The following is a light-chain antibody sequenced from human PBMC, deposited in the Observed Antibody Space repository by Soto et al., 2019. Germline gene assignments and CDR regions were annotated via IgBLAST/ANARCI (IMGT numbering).Light chain of an antibody. Sequence: QSALTQPASVSGSPGQSITISCTGTSSDVGGYNYVSWYQQHPGKAPKLMIYDVSNRPSGVSNRFSGSNSGNKASLTISGLQDEDEADYYCSSYTSSSAYVFGTGTKVTVL. J-gene: IGLJ1*01. V-gene: IGLV2-14*01. CDR3: SSYTSSSAYV. CDR2: DVS. CDR1: SSDVGGYNY.